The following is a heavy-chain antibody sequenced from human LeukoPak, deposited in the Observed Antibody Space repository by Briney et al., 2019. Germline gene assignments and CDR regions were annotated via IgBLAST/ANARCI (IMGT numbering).Heavy chain of an antibody. D-gene: IGHD5-24*01. Sequence: GGSLRLSCAASGFMFSSNWMSWVRLAPGKGLEWVANIKEDGTETYYVDSVKGRFTISRDNAKNSLYLQMNNLRVEDTAVYYCAKEGRSLQTYWGQGTLVTVSS. J-gene: IGHJ4*02. V-gene: IGHV3-7*03. CDR2: IKEDGTET. CDR1: GFMFSSNW. CDR3: AKEGRSLQTY.